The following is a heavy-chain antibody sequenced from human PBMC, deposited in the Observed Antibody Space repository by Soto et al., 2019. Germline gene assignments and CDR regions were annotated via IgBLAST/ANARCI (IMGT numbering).Heavy chain of an antibody. Sequence: EVQLLESGGGLVQPGGSLRLSCAASGFTFSNYAMTWVRQAPGKGLEWVSAIGGSGGATYYADSVKGRFTVSRDNSKNTLYLQVTSLRAEDTAVYYCAKDYIGVIPDAFDIWGQGTMVTVSS. CDR1: GFTFSNYA. CDR2: IGGSGGAT. V-gene: IGHV3-23*01. CDR3: AKDYIGVIPDAFDI. J-gene: IGHJ3*02. D-gene: IGHD3-16*02.